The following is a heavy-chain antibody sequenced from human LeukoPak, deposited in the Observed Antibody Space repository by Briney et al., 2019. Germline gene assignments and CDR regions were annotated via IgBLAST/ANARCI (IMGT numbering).Heavy chain of an antibody. V-gene: IGHV1-2*02. CDR1: GYTFTGYY. CDR2: INPNSGGT. CDR3: AREGGSPIAAAGPHYYYYYMDV. D-gene: IGHD6-13*01. J-gene: IGHJ6*03. Sequence: ASVKVSCKASGYTFTGYYMHWVRQAPGQGLEWMGWINPNSGGTNYAQKFQGRVTMTRDTSISTAYMGLSRLRSDDTAVYYCAREGGSPIAAAGPHYYYYYMDVWGKGTTVTVSS.